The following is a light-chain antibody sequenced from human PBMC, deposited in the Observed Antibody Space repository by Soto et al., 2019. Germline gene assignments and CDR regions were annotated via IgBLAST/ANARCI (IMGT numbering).Light chain of an antibody. Sequence: EIVLTQSPGTLSLSPGERATLSCRASQSVSNNYLAWYQQKPGQAPRLLIYGASNRATGIPERFSGSGSGTEFTLTISSLQSEDFAVYYCQQRSNWPPLITFGQGTRLEIK. CDR2: GAS. V-gene: IGKV3D-20*02. CDR1: QSVSNNY. CDR3: QQRSNWPPLIT. J-gene: IGKJ5*01.